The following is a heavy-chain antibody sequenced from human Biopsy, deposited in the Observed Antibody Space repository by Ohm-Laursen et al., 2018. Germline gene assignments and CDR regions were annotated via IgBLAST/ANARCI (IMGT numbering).Heavy chain of an antibody. J-gene: IGHJ4*02. CDR3: ALAAAQTVTHFDY. D-gene: IGHD4-17*01. Sequence: SLRLSCAASGFTISSYAMTWFRQAPGKGLEWVSTISGNSDIIYDTDSVKGRFTISRDNSKNTLYLQMNSLRADDTAVYYCALAAAQTVTHFDYWGQGTLVTVSS. V-gene: IGHV3-23*01. CDR1: GFTISSYA. CDR2: ISGNSDII.